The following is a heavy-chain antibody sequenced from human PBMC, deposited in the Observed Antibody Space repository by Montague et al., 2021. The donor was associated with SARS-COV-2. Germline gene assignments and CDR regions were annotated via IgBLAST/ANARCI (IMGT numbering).Heavy chain of an antibody. V-gene: IGHV3-23*01. CDR1: GFSFSTYA. J-gene: IGHJ6*02. CDR2: ISGSGGST. D-gene: IGHD2-2*01. Sequence: SLRLSCAASGFSFSTYAMSWVRQAPGKGLEWVSAISGSGGSTYYADSVKGRFTISRDNSKNRLNLQMNSLRAEDTAVYYCAKGSHPGGIVVVPTAMGSDGMDVWGQGTTVTVSS. CDR3: AKGSHPGGIVVVPTAMGSDGMDV.